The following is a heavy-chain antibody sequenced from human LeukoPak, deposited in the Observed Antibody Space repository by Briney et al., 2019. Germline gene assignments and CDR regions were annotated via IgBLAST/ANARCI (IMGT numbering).Heavy chain of an antibody. CDR2: ISSSSGSI. V-gene: IGHV3-48*02. J-gene: IGHJ4*02. CDR3: ARASGRPGYFDY. CDR1: GFTFSSYG. Sequence: GGSLRLSCAASGFTFSSYGMHWVRQAPGKGLEWVSYISSSSGSIYYADSVKGRFTISRDNAKNSLHLQMNSLRDEDTAVYYCARASGRPGYFDYWGQGTLVTVSS. D-gene: IGHD1-14*01.